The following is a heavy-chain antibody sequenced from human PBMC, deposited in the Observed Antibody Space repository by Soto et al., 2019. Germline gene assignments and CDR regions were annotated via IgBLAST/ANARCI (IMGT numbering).Heavy chain of an antibody. J-gene: IGHJ6*02. CDR2: INPNSGGT. D-gene: IGHD2-2*01. CDR3: ARVGRDQLTQSYYYYGMDV. Sequence: GASVKVSCKASGYTFTGYYMHWVRQAPGQGLEWMGWINPNSGGTNYAQKFQGWVTMTRDTSISTAYMELSRLRSDDTAVYYCARVGRDQLTQSYYYYGMDVWGQGTTVTVSS. CDR1: GYTFTGYY. V-gene: IGHV1-2*04.